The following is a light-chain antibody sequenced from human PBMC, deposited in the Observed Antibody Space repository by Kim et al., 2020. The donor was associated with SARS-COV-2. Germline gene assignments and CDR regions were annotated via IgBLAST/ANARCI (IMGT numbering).Light chain of an antibody. CDR1: RLGDNY. CDR3: QAWDSSTEV. J-gene: IGLJ1*01. Sequence: SVSHEPTARYTCPGVRLGDNYGCWNQQKQGQPPVLVIYQDSKRPSGIPERFSGLNSGKTATLTISGTQAMDEADNYCQAWDSSTEVFGAGTKVTVL. V-gene: IGLV3-1*01. CDR2: QDS.